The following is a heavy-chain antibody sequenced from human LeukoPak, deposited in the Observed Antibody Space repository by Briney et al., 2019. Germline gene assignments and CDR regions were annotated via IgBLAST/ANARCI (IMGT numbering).Heavy chain of an antibody. CDR2: ISSSSSYI. Sequence: GGSLRLSCAASGFTFSSYSTNWVRQAPGKGLEWVSSISSSSSYIYYADSVKGRFTISRDNAKNSLYLQMNSLRAEDTAAYYWARDQRCSGGSCYNWFDPWGQGTLVTVSS. J-gene: IGHJ5*02. V-gene: IGHV3-21*01. CDR3: ARDQRCSGGSCYNWFDP. CDR1: GFTFSSYS. D-gene: IGHD2-15*01.